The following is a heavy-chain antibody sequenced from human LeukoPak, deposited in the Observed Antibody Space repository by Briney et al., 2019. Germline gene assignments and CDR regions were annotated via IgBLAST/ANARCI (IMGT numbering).Heavy chain of an antibody. CDR3: ARSGYYYDSSGFFPTLDY. J-gene: IGHJ4*02. CDR2: ISYSGST. V-gene: IGHV4-30-4*07. Sequence: PSETLSLTCAVSGGSISSGGYSWNWIRQPPGKGLEWIGYISYSGSTYYNPSRKSRVTISVDTSKNQFSLKLSSVTAADTAVYYCARSGYYYDSSGFFPTLDYWGQGTLVTVSS. CDR1: GGSISSGGYS. D-gene: IGHD3-22*01.